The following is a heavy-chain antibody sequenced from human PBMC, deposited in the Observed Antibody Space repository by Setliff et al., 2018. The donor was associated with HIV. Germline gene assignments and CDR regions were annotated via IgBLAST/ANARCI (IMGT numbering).Heavy chain of an antibody. J-gene: IGHJ6*03. CDR2: IYPGDSDT. Sequence: ESLKISCKGSGYTFTNYWIGWVRQMPGKGLEWMGIIYPGDSDTRYSPSFQGQVTISADKSISTAYLQWSSLKASDTAMYYCARHIGLDSSSWYFGNHYYMDVWGKGTTVTVSS. D-gene: IGHD6-13*01. CDR1: GYTFTNYW. V-gene: IGHV5-51*01. CDR3: ARHIGLDSSSWYFGNHYYMDV.